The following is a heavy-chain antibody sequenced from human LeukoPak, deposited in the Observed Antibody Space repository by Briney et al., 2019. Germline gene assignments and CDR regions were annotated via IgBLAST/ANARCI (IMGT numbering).Heavy chain of an antibody. CDR3: ASPSIAARFHYYYYYMDV. Sequence: SSVKVSYKASGGTFSSYAISWVRQAPGQGLEWMVGIIPIFGTANYAQKFQGRVTITADESTSTAYMELSSLRSEDTAVYYCASPSIAARFHYYYYYMDVWGKGTTVTVSS. V-gene: IGHV1-69*13. D-gene: IGHD6-6*01. J-gene: IGHJ6*03. CDR2: IIPIFGTA. CDR1: GGTFSSYA.